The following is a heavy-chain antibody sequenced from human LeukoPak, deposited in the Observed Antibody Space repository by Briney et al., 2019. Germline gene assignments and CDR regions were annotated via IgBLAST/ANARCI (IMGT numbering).Heavy chain of an antibody. CDR3: ARGLGFSDSGGGLNSHTPPPYAS. Sequence: SETLSLTCAVYGGSFSGYYWSWIRQPPGKGLEWIGEINHSGSTNYNPSLKSRVAISVDTSKNQFSLKLSSVTAADTAVYYCARGLGFSDSGGGLNSHTPPPYASWGQGTLVTSPQ. J-gene: IGHJ4*02. D-gene: IGHD3-16*01. CDR1: GGSFSGYY. CDR2: INHSGST. V-gene: IGHV4-34*01.